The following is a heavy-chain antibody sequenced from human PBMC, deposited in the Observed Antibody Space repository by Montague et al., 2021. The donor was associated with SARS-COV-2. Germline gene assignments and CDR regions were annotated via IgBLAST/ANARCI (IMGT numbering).Heavy chain of an antibody. J-gene: IGHJ4*02. CDR1: GGSISSSNYY. V-gene: IGHV4-39*02. Sequence: SETLSLTCIVSGGSISSSNYYWGWIRQPPGKGLEYIGSLYYSGSTYYNPSLMSRVTISVETSKNQLSLRLNAVTAADTAVYYCATEGAAAGFDFWGQGILVTVSS. CDR3: ATEGAAAGFDF. CDR2: LYYSGST. D-gene: IGHD6-13*01.